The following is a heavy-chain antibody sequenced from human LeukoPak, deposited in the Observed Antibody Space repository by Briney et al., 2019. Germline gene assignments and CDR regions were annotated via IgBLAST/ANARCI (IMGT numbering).Heavy chain of an antibody. Sequence: TSETLSLTCTVSGGSSSSYYWSWIRQPPGKGLEWIGYIYYSGSTNYNPSLKSRVTISVDTSKNQFSLKLSSVTAADAAVYYCARSLFEASVDYWGQGTLVTVSS. CDR2: IYYSGST. CDR1: GGSSSSYY. J-gene: IGHJ4*02. D-gene: IGHD3-10*02. V-gene: IGHV4-59*01. CDR3: ARSLFEASVDY.